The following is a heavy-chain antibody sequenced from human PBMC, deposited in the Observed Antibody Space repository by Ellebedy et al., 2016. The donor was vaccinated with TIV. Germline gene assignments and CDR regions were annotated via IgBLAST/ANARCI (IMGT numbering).Heavy chain of an antibody. J-gene: IGHJ3*02. D-gene: IGHD3-10*01. CDR3: ARGLYGSGSYDAFDI. CDR1: GFTFSSYW. CDR2: ISGSGGST. V-gene: IGHV3-23*01. Sequence: GGSLRLSXAASGFTFSSYWMSWVRQAPGKGLEWVSAISGSGGSTYYADSVKGRFTISRDNSKNTLYLQMNSLRAEDTAVYYCARGLYGSGSYDAFDIWGQGTMVTVSS.